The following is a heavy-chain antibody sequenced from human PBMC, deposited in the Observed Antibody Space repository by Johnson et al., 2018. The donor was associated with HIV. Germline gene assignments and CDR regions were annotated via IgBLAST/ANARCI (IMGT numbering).Heavy chain of an antibody. D-gene: IGHD3-22*01. Sequence: MLLVESGGGLVQPGGSLRLSCAASGFTVSSNYMSWVRQAPGKGLEWVSVIYSGGSTYYADSVKGRFTISRDNSKNTLYLQMGSLRAEDMAVYYCARGNITMIVVVITGNDAFDSWGQGTMVTVAS. CDR3: ARGNITMIVVVITGNDAFDS. V-gene: IGHV3-66*01. CDR2: IYSGGST. CDR1: GFTVSSNY. J-gene: IGHJ3*02.